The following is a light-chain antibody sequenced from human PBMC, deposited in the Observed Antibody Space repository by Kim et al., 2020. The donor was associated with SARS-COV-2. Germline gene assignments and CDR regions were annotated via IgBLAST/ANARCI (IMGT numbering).Light chain of an antibody. J-gene: IGKJ5*01. CDR1: QVIRKF. CDR2: DVS. Sequence: ASVGDRVTSTCQATQVIRKFLNWYQQRPGKAPEHLIYDVSNLQTGVPSRFSGSGYGTHFTLTISSLQPEDVATYYCQQNDNFPITFGQGTRLEIK. V-gene: IGKV1-33*01. CDR3: QQNDNFPIT.